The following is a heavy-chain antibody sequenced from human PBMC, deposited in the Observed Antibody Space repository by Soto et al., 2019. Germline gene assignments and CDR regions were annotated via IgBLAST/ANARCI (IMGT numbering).Heavy chain of an antibody. Sequence: CLGISCASSRVSLSDPGMPVIRQDPGKGLEWVAAISYDGSKKCYAEFVKGRFSICRDHPKNTPYRQIDTLTTKDTAIYYCAKGGGYTYGSSWWHFHIWGRGKLVT. D-gene: IGHD5-18*01. V-gene: IGHV3-30*18. CDR2: ISYDGSKK. CDR1: RVSLSDPG. J-gene: IGHJ3*02. CDR3: AKGGGYTYGSSWWHFHI.